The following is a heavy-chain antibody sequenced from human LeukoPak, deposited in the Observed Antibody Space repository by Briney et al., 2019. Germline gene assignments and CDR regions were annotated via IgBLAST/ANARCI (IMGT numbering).Heavy chain of an antibody. D-gene: IGHD6-13*01. J-gene: IGHJ4*02. CDR1: GGSISSHY. CDR2: IYYSGST. Sequence: SETLSLTCTVSGGSISSHYWSWIRQPPGKGLEWIGYIYYSGSTNYNPSLKSRVTISVDTSKNQFSLKLSSVTAADTAVYYCARGSPIAAAALFDYWGQGTLVTVSS. V-gene: IGHV4-59*11. CDR3: ARGSPIAAAALFDY.